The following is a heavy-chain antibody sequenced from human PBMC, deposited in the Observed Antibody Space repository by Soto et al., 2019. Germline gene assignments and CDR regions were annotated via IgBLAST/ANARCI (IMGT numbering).Heavy chain of an antibody. CDR3: ARLYDSSGYYYYYGMDV. V-gene: IGHV5-51*01. J-gene: IGHJ6*02. CDR2: IYPGDSDT. CDR1: GYSFTSYW. Sequence: GESLKISCKGSGYSFTSYWIGWVRQMPGKGLEWMGIIYPGDSDTRYSPSFQGQVTISADKSISTAYLQWSSLKASDTAMYYCARLYDSSGYYYYYGMDVWGQGITVTVSS. D-gene: IGHD3-22*01.